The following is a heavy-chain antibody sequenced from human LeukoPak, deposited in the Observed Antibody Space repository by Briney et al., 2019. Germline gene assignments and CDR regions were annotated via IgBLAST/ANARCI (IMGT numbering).Heavy chain of an antibody. CDR2: ISGSGGST. CDR1: GFTFSSYA. J-gene: IGHJ5*02. CDR3: AKVVNDFWSGYYPFWFDP. Sequence: PGGSLRLSCAASGFTFSSYAMSWVRQAPGKGLEWVSAISGSGGSTYYADSVKGRFTISRDNSKNTLYLQTNSLRAEDTAVYYCAKVVNDFWSGYYPFWFDPWGQGTLVTVSS. D-gene: IGHD3-3*01. V-gene: IGHV3-23*01.